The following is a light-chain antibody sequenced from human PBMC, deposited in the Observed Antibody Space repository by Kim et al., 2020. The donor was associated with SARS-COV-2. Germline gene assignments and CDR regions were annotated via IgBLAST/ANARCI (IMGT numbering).Light chain of an antibody. J-gene: IGKJ1*01. Sequence: SPGERATLSCRASQSVSSNLAWYQQKPGQAPRLLIYGASTRAPGIPARFSGRGSGTEFTLTISSLQSEDFAVYYCQQYNNWPTWTFGQGTKVDIK. CDR2: GAS. CDR1: QSVSSN. CDR3: QQYNNWPTWT. V-gene: IGKV3-15*01.